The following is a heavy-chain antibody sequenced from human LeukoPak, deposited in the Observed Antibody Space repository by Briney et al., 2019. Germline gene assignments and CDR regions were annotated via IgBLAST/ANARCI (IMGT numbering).Heavy chain of an antibody. Sequence: PGGSLRLSCAASGFTFSSYGMHWVRQAPGKGLEWVAVISYGGSNKYYADSVKGRFTISRDNSKNTLYLQMNSLRAEDTAVYYCARDIDYEDYWGQGTLVTVSS. CDR1: GFTFSSYG. D-gene: IGHD4-17*01. CDR3: ARDIDYEDY. J-gene: IGHJ4*02. CDR2: ISYGGSNK. V-gene: IGHV3-30*03.